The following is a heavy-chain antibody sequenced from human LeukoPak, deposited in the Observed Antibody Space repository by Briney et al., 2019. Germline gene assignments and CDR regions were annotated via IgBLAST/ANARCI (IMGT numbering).Heavy chain of an antibody. J-gene: IGHJ5*02. D-gene: IGHD2-2*01. CDR3: ARARYCSSTSCNEYNWFDP. CDR1: GYTFTSYA. V-gene: IGHV1-3*01. CDR2: INAGNGNT. Sequence: ASVKVSCKASGYTFTSYAMHWVRQAPGQRLEWMGWINAGNGNTKYSQKFQGRVTITRDTSASTAYMELSSPRSEDTAVYYCARARYCSSTSCNEYNWFDPWGQGTLVTVSS.